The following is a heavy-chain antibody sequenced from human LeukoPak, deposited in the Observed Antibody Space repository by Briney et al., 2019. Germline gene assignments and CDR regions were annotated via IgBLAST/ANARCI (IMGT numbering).Heavy chain of an antibody. J-gene: IGHJ3*02. D-gene: IGHD1-26*01. CDR2: MYYGGST. CDR1: GASISSYY. CDR3: ARGGSIVGATPHDTFDI. Sequence: SETLSLTCTVSGASISSYYWSWIRHTPGKGLEWICHMYYGGSTNYNPSLKSRVTTSVDTSKNQFSLKLSSVTAADTAVYYCARGGSIVGATPHDTFDIWGQGTMVTVSS. V-gene: IGHV4-59*01.